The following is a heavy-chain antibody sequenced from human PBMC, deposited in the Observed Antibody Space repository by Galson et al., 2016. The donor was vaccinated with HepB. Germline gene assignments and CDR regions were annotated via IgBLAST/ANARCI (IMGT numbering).Heavy chain of an antibody. V-gene: IGHV3-74*01. J-gene: IGHJ4*02. D-gene: IGHD1-26*01. CDR2: LKSDGIST. CDR3: ARGRGGATQRYFDY. Sequence: SLRLSCAASGFTFSSHWMHWVRQAPGKGLVCVSRLKSDGISTYYADSVKGRFTISRDNSKNTLYLQMGSLRAEDMAVYYCARGRGGATQRYFDYWGRGTLVTVSS. CDR1: GFTFSSHW.